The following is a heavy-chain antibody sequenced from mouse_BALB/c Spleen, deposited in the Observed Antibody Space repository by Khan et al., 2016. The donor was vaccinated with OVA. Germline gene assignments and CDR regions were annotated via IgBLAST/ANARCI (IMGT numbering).Heavy chain of an antibody. Sequence: VQLMQSGTVLARPGASVKMSCKVSGYSFTSYLIHWVQQRPGQGLEWVGAIYTGSGDTSYNQKFKDRAKLTAGTSTNTPFMELSSLTNEDSAVNCCAKGGFRSFAYWGQGTLVTVSA. J-gene: IGHJ3*01. V-gene: IGHV1-5*01. CDR1: GYSFTSYL. CDR3: AKGGFRSFAY. CDR2: IYTGSGDT. D-gene: IGHD1-1*02.